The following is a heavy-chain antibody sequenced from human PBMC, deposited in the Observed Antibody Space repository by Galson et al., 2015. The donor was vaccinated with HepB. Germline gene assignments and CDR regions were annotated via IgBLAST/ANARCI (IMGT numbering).Heavy chain of an antibody. D-gene: IGHD4-17*01. CDR3: ATPLIYGDYEGVFDY. J-gene: IGHJ4*02. Sequence: SVKVSCKASGGTFSSYTISWVRQAPGQGLEWMGRIIPILGIANYAQKFQGRVTITADKSTSTAYMELSSLRSEDTAVYYCATPLIYGDYEGVFDYWGQGTLVTVSS. V-gene: IGHV1-69*02. CDR2: IIPILGIA. CDR1: GGTFSSYT.